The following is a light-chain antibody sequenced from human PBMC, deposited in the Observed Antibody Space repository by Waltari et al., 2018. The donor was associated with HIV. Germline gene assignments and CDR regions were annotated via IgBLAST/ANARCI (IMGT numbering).Light chain of an antibody. CDR1: PSVPRTF. CDR3: LQYGSLPYS. Sequence: EIVLKQSPGPLSLAPGERATLSCRASPSVPRTFLAWYQQQRGQTPRLLIYGASSRASGIPDRFRGGGSGADFTLTISRLEPEDFAVYYCLQYGSLPYSFGQGTNLEIK. CDR2: GAS. V-gene: IGKV3-20*01. J-gene: IGKJ2*03.